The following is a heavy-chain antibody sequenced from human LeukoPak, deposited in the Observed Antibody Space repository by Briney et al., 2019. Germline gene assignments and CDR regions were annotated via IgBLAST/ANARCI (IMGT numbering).Heavy chain of an antibody. CDR1: GASVTMGSYY. CDR3: ARPFQDYDKGTFFYFFDF. V-gene: IGHV4-39*01. CDR2: FHFSGST. J-gene: IGHJ4*02. D-gene: IGHD3-22*01. Sequence: SETLSLTCSVSGASVTMGSYYWAWIRQPPGKGLEWTGTFHFSGSTYYNPSLKSRVTISVDTSKNSVSLMLRSVTAADTAVYFCARPFQDYDKGTFFYFFDFWGQGILVTVSS.